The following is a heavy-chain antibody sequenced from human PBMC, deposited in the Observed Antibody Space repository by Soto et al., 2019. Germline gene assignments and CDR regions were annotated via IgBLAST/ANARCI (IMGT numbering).Heavy chain of an antibody. Sequence: QVHLVQSGAEVKKPGASVTFPCKASGYTFSNYYMHWVRQAPGQGLEWVGIINPSGGGTTYAQNCQGRVTMTRDTSTRTVYMELNSLRSEDTAVYYCARGPKLTDFGDRGYYGMDVWGHGTTVTVSS. D-gene: IGHD4-17*01. CDR3: ARGPKLTDFGDRGYYGMDV. J-gene: IGHJ6*02. CDR1: GYTFSNYY. CDR2: INPSGGGT. V-gene: IGHV1-46*01.